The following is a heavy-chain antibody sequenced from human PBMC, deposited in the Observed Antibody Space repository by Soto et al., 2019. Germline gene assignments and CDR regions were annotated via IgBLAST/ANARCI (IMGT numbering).Heavy chain of an antibody. Sequence: EVQLVESGGGLVKPGGSLRLSCAASGFTFSSYSMNWVRQAPGKGLEWVSSISSSSSYIYYADSVKGRFTISRDNAKNSLYLQMNSLRAEDTAVYYCARGVVVVAATPGSKYFDYWGQGTLVTVSS. D-gene: IGHD2-15*01. CDR1: GFTFSSYS. J-gene: IGHJ4*02. V-gene: IGHV3-21*01. CDR3: ARGVVVVAATPGSKYFDY. CDR2: ISSSSSYI.